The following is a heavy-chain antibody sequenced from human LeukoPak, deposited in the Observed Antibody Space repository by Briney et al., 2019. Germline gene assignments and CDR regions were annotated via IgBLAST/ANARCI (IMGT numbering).Heavy chain of an antibody. V-gene: IGHV3-74*01. Sequence: PGGSLRLSCAASGFTFSSYWMHWVRQAPGKGLVWVSRINSDGSSTSYADSVKGRFTISRDNAKNSLYLQMNSLRAEDTAVYYCARAPEGYYSYYFDYWGQGTLVTVSS. J-gene: IGHJ4*02. CDR3: ARAPEGYYSYYFDY. D-gene: IGHD2-15*01. CDR2: INSDGSST. CDR1: GFTFSSYW.